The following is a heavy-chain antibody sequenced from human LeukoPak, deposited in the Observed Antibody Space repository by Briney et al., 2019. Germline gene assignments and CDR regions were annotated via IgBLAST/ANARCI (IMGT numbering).Heavy chain of an antibody. CDR1: GFTFDDYA. J-gene: IGHJ4*02. Sequence: GGPLRLSCAASGFTFDDYAMHWVRQASGKGLEWVSLISWNSGSIGYADSVKGRFTISRDNAKKPLYLQMNSLRAEDTALYYCAKERSGWYEFDYWGQGTLVTVSS. D-gene: IGHD6-19*01. CDR2: ISWNSGSI. V-gene: IGHV3-9*01. CDR3: AKERSGWYEFDY.